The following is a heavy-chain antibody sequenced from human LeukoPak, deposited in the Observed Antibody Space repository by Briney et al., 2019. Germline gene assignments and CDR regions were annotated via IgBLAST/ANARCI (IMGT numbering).Heavy chain of an antibody. CDR1: EFTFSYYA. J-gene: IGHJ6*02. CDR3: AKGPTILYYYYYGMDV. D-gene: IGHD3-3*01. V-gene: IGHV3-23*01. CDR2: ISGSGAST. Sequence: GGSLRLSCAASEFTFSYYAMSWVRQAPGKGLEWVSGISGSGASTYYADSVKGRFTISRDNSKNTLYLQMNSLRAEDTAVYYCAKGPTILYYYYYGMDVWGQGTTVTVSS.